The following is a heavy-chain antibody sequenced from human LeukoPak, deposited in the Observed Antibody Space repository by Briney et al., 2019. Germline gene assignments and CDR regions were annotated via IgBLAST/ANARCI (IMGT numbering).Heavy chain of an antibody. CDR2: ISSGSNAI. CDR1: GFTFSSYN. J-gene: IGHJ6*02. CDR3: ARDLVITTVRGVITPSFGMDV. Sequence: GGSLRLSCAASGFTFSSYNMNWVRQAPGKGLEWVSYISSGSNAIYYADSVKGRFTVSRDNAKNSLYLQMNSLRAEDTAVYYCARDLVITTVRGVITPSFGMDVWGQGTTVTVSS. V-gene: IGHV3-48*04. D-gene: IGHD3-10*01.